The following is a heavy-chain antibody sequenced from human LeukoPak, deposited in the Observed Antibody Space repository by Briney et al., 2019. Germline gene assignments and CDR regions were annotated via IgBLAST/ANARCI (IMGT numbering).Heavy chain of an antibody. D-gene: IGHD3-9*01. CDR1: GGSISSSSYY. Sequence: PSETLSLTCTVSGGSISSSSYYWGWIRQPPGKGLEWIGSIYYSGSTYYNPSLKSRVTISVDTSKNQFSLKLSSVTAADTAVYYCASLLRYFDWLPPQGYYFDYWGQGTLVAVTS. CDR3: ASLLRYFDWLPPQGYYFDY. J-gene: IGHJ4*02. CDR2: IYYSGST. V-gene: IGHV4-39*01.